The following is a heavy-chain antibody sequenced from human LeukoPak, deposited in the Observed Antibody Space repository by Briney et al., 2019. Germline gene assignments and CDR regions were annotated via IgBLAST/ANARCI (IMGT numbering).Heavy chain of an antibody. J-gene: IGHJ4*02. CDR3: AREGYDFWSRPRFDY. V-gene: IGHV4-4*07. CDR2: IYTSGST. CDR1: GGSISSYY. D-gene: IGHD3-3*01. Sequence: SETLSLTCTVPGGSISSYYWSWIRQPAGKGLEWIGRIYTSGSTNYNPSLKSRVTMSVDTSKNQFSLKLSSVTAADTAVYYCAREGYDFWSRPRFDYWGQGTLVTVSS.